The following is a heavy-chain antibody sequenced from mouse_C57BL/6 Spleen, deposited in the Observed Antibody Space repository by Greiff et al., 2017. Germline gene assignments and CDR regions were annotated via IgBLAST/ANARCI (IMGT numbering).Heavy chain of an antibody. CDR2: IHPKSGST. CDR1: GYTFTSYW. V-gene: IGHV1-64*01. CDR3: ARYDDYDGGLAY. D-gene: IGHD2-4*01. J-gene: IGHJ3*01. Sequence: QVQLQQPGAELVKPGASVKLSRKASGYTFTSYWMHWVKQRPGQGLEWIGMIHPKSGSTNYNEKFKSKATLTVDKSSSTAYMQLSSLTSEDSAVYYCARYDDYDGGLAYWGQGTLVTVSA.